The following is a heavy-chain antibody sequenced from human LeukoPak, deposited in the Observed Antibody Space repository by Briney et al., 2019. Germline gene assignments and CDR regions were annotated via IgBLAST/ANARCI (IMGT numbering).Heavy chain of an antibody. CDR1: GFTFSSYW. Sequence: PGGSLRLSCAASGFTFSSYWMHWVRQAPGKGLVWVSRINSDGSSTSYADSVKGRFTISRDNAKSTLYLQMNSLRAEDTAVYYCARGAYSYGRGLFDYWGQGTLVTVSS. D-gene: IGHD5-18*01. CDR2: INSDGSST. J-gene: IGHJ4*02. CDR3: ARGAYSYGRGLFDY. V-gene: IGHV3-74*01.